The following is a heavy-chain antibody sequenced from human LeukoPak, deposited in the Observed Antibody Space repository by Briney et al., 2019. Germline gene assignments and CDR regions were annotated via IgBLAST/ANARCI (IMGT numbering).Heavy chain of an antibody. V-gene: IGHV4-39*07. CDR2: IYYSGST. D-gene: IGHD6-19*01. J-gene: IGHJ4*02. CDR3: ARVGYSSGCYTRLYYFDY. Sequence: SETLSLTCTVSGGSISSSSYYWGWLRQPPGKGLEWIGSIYYSGSTYYNPSLKSLVTMSVDTSKNQFSLKLSSVTAADTAVYYCARVGYSSGCYTRLYYFDYWGQGTLVTVSS. CDR1: GGSISSSSYY.